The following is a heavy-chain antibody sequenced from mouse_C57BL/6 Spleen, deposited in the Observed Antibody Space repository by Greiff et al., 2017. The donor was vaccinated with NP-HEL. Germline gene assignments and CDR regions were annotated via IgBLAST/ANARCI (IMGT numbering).Heavy chain of an antibody. CDR3: ARDVYYDYDGYYFDY. J-gene: IGHJ2*01. CDR1: GFTFSDYY. D-gene: IGHD2-4*01. V-gene: IGHV5-16*01. CDR2: INYDGSST. Sequence: DVKLVESEGGLVQPGSSMKLSCTASGFTFSDYYMAWVRQVPEKGLEWVANINYDGSSTYYLDSLKSRFIISRDNAKNILYLQMSSLKSEDTATYYCARDVYYDYDGYYFDYWGQGTTLTVSS.